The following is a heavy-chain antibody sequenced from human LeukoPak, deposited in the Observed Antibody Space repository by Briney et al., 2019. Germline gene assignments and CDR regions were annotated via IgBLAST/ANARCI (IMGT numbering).Heavy chain of an antibody. D-gene: IGHD3-22*01. Sequence: SETLSLTCIVSGGSISSHYWSWIRQPPGKGLEWIGYIYYSGSTNYNPSLKSRVTISVDTSKNQFSLKLSSVTAADTAVYYCARRRRIDSSGYYYAFWFDPWGQGTLVTVSS. CDR1: GGSISSHY. J-gene: IGHJ5*02. V-gene: IGHV4-59*08. CDR3: ARRRRIDSSGYYYAFWFDP. CDR2: IYYSGST.